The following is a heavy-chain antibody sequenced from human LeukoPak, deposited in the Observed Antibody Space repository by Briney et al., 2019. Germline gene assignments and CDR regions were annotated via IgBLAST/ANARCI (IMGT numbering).Heavy chain of an antibody. J-gene: IGHJ6*02. CDR3: ARDPGYSGGWTRGMDA. CDR1: GFTVTSNH. D-gene: IGHD6-19*01. V-gene: IGHV3-66*01. Sequence: PGGSLRLSCAASGFTVTSNHMNWVRQAPGKGLEWGSIIYTGGTTHYADSLKDRFTISRDTPKNSLYLQMNSLRAEDTAVYYCARDPGYSGGWTRGMDAWGQGTTVTVSS. CDR2: IYTGGTT.